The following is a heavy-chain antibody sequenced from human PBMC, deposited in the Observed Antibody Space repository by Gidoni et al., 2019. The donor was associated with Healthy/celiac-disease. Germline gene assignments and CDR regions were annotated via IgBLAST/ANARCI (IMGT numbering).Heavy chain of an antibody. V-gene: IGHV4-34*01. CDR2: INHSGST. D-gene: IGHD3-3*01. Sequence: QVQLQQWGAGLLKPSETLSLTCAVYGGSFSGYYWSWIRQPPGKGLEWIGEINHSGSTNYNPSLKSRVTISVDTSKNQFSLKLSSVTAADTAVYYCARGPVLRFLEWLLTAWWFDPWGQGTLVTVSS. J-gene: IGHJ5*02. CDR3: ARGPVLRFLEWLLTAWWFDP. CDR1: GGSFSGYY.